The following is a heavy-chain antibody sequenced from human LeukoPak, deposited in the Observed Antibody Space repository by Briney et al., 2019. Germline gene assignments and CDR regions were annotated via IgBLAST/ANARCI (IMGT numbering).Heavy chain of an antibody. CDR2: IYYSGST. CDR1: GGSISSGGYY. CDR3: ARVPTLGYGTKFDY. J-gene: IGHJ4*02. D-gene: IGHD5-12*01. Sequence: PSETLSLTCTVSGGSISSGGYYWSWIRQHPGKGLEWIGYIYYSGSTYYNPSLKSRVTISVDTSKNQFSLKLSSVTAADTAVYYCARVPTLGYGTKFDYWGQGTLVTVSS. V-gene: IGHV4-31*03.